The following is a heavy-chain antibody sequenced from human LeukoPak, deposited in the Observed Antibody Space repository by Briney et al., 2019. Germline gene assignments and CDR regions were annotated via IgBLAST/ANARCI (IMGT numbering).Heavy chain of an antibody. CDR1: GGSISSYY. CDR3: ATIAVAGTNWYFDL. D-gene: IGHD6-19*01. Sequence: SETLSLTCTVSGGSISSYYWSWIRQPPGKGLEWIGYIYYSGSTNYNPSLKSRVTISVDTSKNQFSLKLSSVTAADTAVYYCATIAVAGTNWYFDLWGRGTLVTVSS. J-gene: IGHJ2*01. V-gene: IGHV4-59*01. CDR2: IYYSGST.